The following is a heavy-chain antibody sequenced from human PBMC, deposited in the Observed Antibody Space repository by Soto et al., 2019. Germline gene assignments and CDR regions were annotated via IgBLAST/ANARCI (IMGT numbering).Heavy chain of an antibody. CDR1: GFTFSSYA. Sequence: QVQLVESGRGVVQPGRSLRLSCAASGFTFSSYAMHWVRQAPGKGLEWVAVISYDGSNKYYADSVKGRFTISRDNSKNTLYLQMNSLRAEDTAVYYCARDYGGNSGFDYWGQGTLVTVSS. CDR3: ARDYGGNSGFDY. CDR2: ISYDGSNK. D-gene: IGHD4-17*01. V-gene: IGHV3-30-3*01. J-gene: IGHJ4*02.